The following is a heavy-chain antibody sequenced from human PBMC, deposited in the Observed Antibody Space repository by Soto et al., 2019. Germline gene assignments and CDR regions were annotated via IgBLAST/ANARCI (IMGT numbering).Heavy chain of an antibody. V-gene: IGHV4-59*08. CDR1: GGSISSYY. CDR2: IYYSGTT. CDR3: ARHAPYCSSTSHCAYGMDV. Sequence: SETLSLTCTVSGGSISSYYWSWIRQPPGKGLEWIGYIYYSGTTSYNPSLKGRVTISVDTSKNQFSLKLSSVTAADTAVYYCARHAPYCSSTSHCAYGMDVWGQGTTVTVSS. D-gene: IGHD2-2*01. J-gene: IGHJ6*02.